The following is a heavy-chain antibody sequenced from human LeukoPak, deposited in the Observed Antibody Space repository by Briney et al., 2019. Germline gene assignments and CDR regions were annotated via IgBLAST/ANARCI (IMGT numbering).Heavy chain of an antibody. Sequence: SGGSLRLSCAASGFTFSGYWMHWVRQAPGKGLVWVSRITTDGTGTNYADSVKGRFTISRDNAKNTLYLQMNSLSAEDTAVYYCARDINYHPDYWSQGTLVTVSS. V-gene: IGHV3-74*01. J-gene: IGHJ4*02. CDR1: GFTFSGYW. CDR2: ITTDGTGT. CDR3: ARDINYHPDY. D-gene: IGHD4-11*01.